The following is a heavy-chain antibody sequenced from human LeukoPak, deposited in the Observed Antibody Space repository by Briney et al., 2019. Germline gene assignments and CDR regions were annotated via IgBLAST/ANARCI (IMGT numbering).Heavy chain of an antibody. CDR1: GFTFSSYW. J-gene: IGHJ4*02. D-gene: IGHD4-17*01. CDR2: INSDGSST. CDR3: ARDRADYGYFDY. V-gene: IGHV3-74*01. Sequence: GGSLRLSCAASGFTFSSYWMHWVRQAPGKGLVWVSRINSDGSSTSYADSVKGRFTISRDNAKNALYLQMNSLRAEDMAVYYCARDRADYGYFDYWGQGTLVTVSS.